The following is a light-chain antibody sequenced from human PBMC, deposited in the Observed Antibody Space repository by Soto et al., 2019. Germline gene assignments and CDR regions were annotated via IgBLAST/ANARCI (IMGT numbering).Light chain of an antibody. J-gene: IGKJ5*01. CDR1: QSVSSN. CDR2: GAS. Sequence: EIVMTQSPATLSVSPGERATLSCRASQSVSSNLAWYQQKPGQAPRLLIYGASTRATGIPARFSGSGSGTEFTHTISSLQSEDFAVYYCQQYNNGAPSTFGQGTRLEIK. CDR3: QQYNNGAPST. V-gene: IGKV3-15*01.